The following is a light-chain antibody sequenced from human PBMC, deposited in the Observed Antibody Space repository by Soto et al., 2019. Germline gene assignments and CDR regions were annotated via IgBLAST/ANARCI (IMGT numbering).Light chain of an antibody. CDR2: EVS. V-gene: IGLV2-14*01. J-gene: IGLJ1*01. CDR1: SSDVGGYNY. CDR3: TSYTTSSPYV. Sequence: QSALTQPASVSGSPGQSITISCTGTSSDVGGYNYVSWYQQHPGKAPKLMIYEVSNRPSGVSNRFSGSKSGNTASLTISGPQVEEEVVYYCTSYTTSSPYVFGPGPK.